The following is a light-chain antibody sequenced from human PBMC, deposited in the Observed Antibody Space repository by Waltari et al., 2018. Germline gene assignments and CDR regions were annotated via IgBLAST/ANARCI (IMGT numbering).Light chain of an antibody. J-gene: IGLJ2*01. Sequence: QSALTQPPSASGSPGQSVAISCTGTSSDVGGYNYVSWYQQHPGKAPKLIIYEVSKRPSGFPDLFSGSKSGNTASLTVSGLQADDEADFYCSSYAGSNDPVVFGGGTKLTVL. CDR1: SSDVGGYNY. CDR2: EVS. CDR3: SSYAGSNDPVV. V-gene: IGLV2-8*01.